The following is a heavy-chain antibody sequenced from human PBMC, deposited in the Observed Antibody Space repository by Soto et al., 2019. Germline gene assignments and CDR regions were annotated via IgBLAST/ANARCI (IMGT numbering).Heavy chain of an antibody. D-gene: IGHD1-26*01. Sequence: EVQLVESGGGLVKPGGSLRLSCAASGFTFSSYSMNWVRQAPGKGLEWVSSISSSSSYIYYADSVKGRFTISRDNAKNSLYLQRNSLRAEDTAVYYCARDPLGRRGSSTDYWGQGTLVTVSS. CDR1: GFTFSSYS. V-gene: IGHV3-21*01. CDR3: ARDPLGRRGSSTDY. J-gene: IGHJ4*02. CDR2: ISSSSSYI.